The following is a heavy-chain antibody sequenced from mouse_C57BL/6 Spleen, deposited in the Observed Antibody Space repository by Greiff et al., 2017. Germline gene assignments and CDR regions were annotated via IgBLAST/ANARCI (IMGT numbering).Heavy chain of an antibody. CDR3: ARGAMDDGYPWFAY. V-gene: IGHV1-20*01. D-gene: IGHD2-3*01. J-gene: IGHJ3*01. Sequence: EVMLVESGPELVKPGDSVKISCKASGYSFTGYFMNWVMQSHGTSLEWIGRINPYNGDTFYNQKFKGKATVTVDKSSSTAHMELRSLTSEDSAVYYCARGAMDDGYPWFAYWGQGTLVTVSA. CDR2: INPYNGDT. CDR1: GYSFTGYF.